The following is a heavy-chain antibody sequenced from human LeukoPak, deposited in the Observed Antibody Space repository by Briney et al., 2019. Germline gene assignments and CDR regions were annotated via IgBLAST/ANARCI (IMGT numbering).Heavy chain of an antibody. V-gene: IGHV4-34*01. CDR2: IYQSGST. D-gene: IGHD1-14*01. CDR1: GGSLSGYY. Sequence: SETLSLTCVVYGGSLSGYYWSWIRQPPGKGLEWIGEIYQSGSTYYNVSLKSRVSISIDTSKNQFSLKLTSMTAADTAVYYCARPLPWYNRPLDSWGQGTLVTVSS. CDR3: ARPLPWYNRPLDS. J-gene: IGHJ4*02.